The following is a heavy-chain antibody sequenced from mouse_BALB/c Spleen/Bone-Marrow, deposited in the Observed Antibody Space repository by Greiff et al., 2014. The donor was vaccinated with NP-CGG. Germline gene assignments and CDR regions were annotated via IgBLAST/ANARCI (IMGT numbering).Heavy chain of an antibody. CDR2: ISPDSSTI. D-gene: IGHD2-2*01. CDR3: ARPNGSPYAMDY. V-gene: IGHV4-1*02. J-gene: IGHJ4*01. CDR1: GFDFSRYW. Sequence: SGGGLVQPGGSLKLSCAASGFDFSRYWMSWVRQAPGKGLEWIGEISPDSSTINYTPSLKDEFIISRDNAKSTLYLQMSKVRSEDTALYYCARPNGSPYAMDYWGQGTSVTVSS.